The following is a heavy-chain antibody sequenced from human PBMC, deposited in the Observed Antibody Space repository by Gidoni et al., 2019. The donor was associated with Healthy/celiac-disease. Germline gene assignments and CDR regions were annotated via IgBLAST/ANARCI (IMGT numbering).Heavy chain of an antibody. CDR1: GFPFDDYA. CDR3: AKGSRIVGATYYFDY. D-gene: IGHD1-26*01. CDR2: ISGNSGSI. Sequence: EVQLVESGGGLVQPGRSLRLSCAASGFPFDDYAMHWVRQAPGKGLEWVSGISGNSGSIGYADSVKGRFTISRDNAKNSLYLQMNSLRAEDTALYYCAKGSRIVGATYYFDYWGQGTLVTVSS. V-gene: IGHV3-9*01. J-gene: IGHJ4*02.